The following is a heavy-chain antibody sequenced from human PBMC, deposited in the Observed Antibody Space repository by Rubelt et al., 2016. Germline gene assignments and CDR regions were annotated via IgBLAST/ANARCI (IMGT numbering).Heavy chain of an antibody. V-gene: IGHV3-49*03. D-gene: IGHD1-14*01. Sequence: EVQLVESGGGLVQPGRSLRLSCTTSGFTFGDYAMSWFRQAPGQGLEWVGFIRSKTYGGTTEYAASVKGRFTISRDDVKIIVYLQMNSLKTEDTAVYYCTRDSGTIYYWGQGTLVTVSS. CDR2: IRSKTYGGTT. J-gene: IGHJ4*02. CDR3: TRDSGTIYY. CDR1: GFTFGDYA.